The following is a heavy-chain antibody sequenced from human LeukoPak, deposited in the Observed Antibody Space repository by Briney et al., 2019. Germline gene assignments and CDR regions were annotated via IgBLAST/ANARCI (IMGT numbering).Heavy chain of an antibody. CDR1: GGTFSSYA. CDR2: IIPIFGTA. D-gene: IGHD2-21*02. CDR3: ARGQGAHCGGDCYSYYFDY. Sequence: SVKVSCKASGGTFSSYAISWVRQAPGEGLEWMGGIIPIFGTANYAQKFQGRVTITTDESTSTAYMELSSLRSEDTAVYYCARGQGAHCGGDCYSYYFDYWGQGTLVTVSS. J-gene: IGHJ4*02. V-gene: IGHV1-69*05.